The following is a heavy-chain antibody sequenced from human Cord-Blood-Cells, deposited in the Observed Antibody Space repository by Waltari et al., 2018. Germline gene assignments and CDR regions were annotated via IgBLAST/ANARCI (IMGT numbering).Heavy chain of an antibody. CDR2: IYYSGST. Sequence: QVQLQESGPGLGKPSATLSLTCTVSGGSISSHYWSWIRPPPGKGREWIGYIYYSGSTNYNPSLKSRVTISVDTSKNQFSLKLSSVTAADTAVYYCAREGIVVVPAAAHYYYYGMDVWGQGTTVTVSS. CDR3: AREGIVVVPAAAHYYYYGMDV. V-gene: IGHV4-59*11. D-gene: IGHD2-2*01. CDR1: GGSISSHY. J-gene: IGHJ6*02.